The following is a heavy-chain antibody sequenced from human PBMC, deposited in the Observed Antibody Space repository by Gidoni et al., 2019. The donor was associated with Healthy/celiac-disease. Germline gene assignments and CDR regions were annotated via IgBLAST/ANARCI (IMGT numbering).Heavy chain of an antibody. D-gene: IGHD7-27*01. V-gene: IGHV3-30*04. J-gene: IGHJ6*02. CDR2: ISYDGSNK. CDR1: GFTFSSYA. CDR3: ARDFSPSNWGYYYYYYGMDV. Sequence: QVQLVESGGGVVQPGRSLRLSCAASGFTFSSYAMHWVRQAPGKGLEWVAVISYDGSNKYYADSVKGRFTISRDNSKNTLYLQMNSLRAEDTAVYYCARDFSPSNWGYYYYYYGMDVWGQGTTVTVSS.